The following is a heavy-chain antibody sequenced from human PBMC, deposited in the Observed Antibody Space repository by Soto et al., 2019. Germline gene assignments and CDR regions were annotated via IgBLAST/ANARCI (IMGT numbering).Heavy chain of an antibody. CDR3: ASQVPGAFDI. D-gene: IGHD7-27*01. Sequence: SETLSLTCPVSGGSISSGDYYWSWIRQPPGKGLEWIGYIYYSGSTYYNPSLKSRVTISVDTSKNQFSLKLSSVTAADTAGYYCASQVPGAFDIWGQGTMVTVSS. J-gene: IGHJ3*02. V-gene: IGHV4-30-4*01. CDR1: GGSISSGDYY. CDR2: IYYSGST.